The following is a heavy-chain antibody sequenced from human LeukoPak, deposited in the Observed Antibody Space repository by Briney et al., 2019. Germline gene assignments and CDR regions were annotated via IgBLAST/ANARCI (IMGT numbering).Heavy chain of an antibody. CDR3: ARVMSASVWRSYGSYYYYYYMDI. J-gene: IGHJ6*03. V-gene: IGHV3-7*01. Sequence: GGSLRLSCAASRFTFSSYWMSWVRQAPGKGLEWVANIKQDGSEKYSVDSVKGRFTISRDNAKNSLYMQMNSLRAEDTAVYYCARVMSASVWRSYGSYYYYYYMDIWGKGTTVTVSS. CDR1: RFTFSSYW. CDR2: IKQDGSEK. D-gene: IGHD3-16*01.